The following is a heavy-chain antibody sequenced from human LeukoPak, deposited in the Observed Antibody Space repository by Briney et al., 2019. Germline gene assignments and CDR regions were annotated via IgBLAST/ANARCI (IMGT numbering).Heavy chain of an antibody. J-gene: IGHJ4*02. D-gene: IGHD3-9*01. CDR2: ISYDGSNK. Sequence: GRSLRLSCAASGFTFSSYGMHWVRQAPGKGLEWVAVISYDGSNKYYADSVKGRFTISRDNSKNTLYLQMNSLRAEDTAVYYCAKDQKYDILTGYYAGIDYWGQGTLVTVSS. CDR3: AKDQKYDILTGYYAGIDY. V-gene: IGHV3-30*18. CDR1: GFTFSSYG.